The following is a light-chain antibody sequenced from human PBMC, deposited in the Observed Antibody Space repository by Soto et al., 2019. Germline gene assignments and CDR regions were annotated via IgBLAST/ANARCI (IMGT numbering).Light chain of an antibody. Sequence: QSVLTQPASVSGSPGQSITISCTGTSSDVGGYNYVSWYQQHPGKAPKLTIYDVSNRPSGVSNRFSGSKSGNTASLTISGLQAEDEADYYCSSYTSSSTHYVFVTGTKVTVL. CDR2: DVS. CDR3: SSYTSSSTHYV. J-gene: IGLJ1*01. V-gene: IGLV2-14*01. CDR1: SSDVGGYNY.